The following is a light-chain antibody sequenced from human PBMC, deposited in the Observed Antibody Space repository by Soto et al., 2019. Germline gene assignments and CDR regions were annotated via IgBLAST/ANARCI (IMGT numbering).Light chain of an antibody. CDR1: RDVTSRY. J-gene: IGKJ2*01. CDR3: QQYNDSPFT. V-gene: IGKV3-20*01. Sequence: ENVLTQSPGTLSLSPGESASLSCRASRDVTSRYVAWFQQKPGKAPRLLIYGASSRATGIPARFSGSGSGTDYILTIDRLEPDDFAVYYCQQYNDSPFTFGQGTKLEIK. CDR2: GAS.